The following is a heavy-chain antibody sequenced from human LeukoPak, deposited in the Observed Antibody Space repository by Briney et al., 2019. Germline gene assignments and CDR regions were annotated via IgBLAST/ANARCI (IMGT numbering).Heavy chain of an antibody. CDR2: IKKDGSKK. Sequence: GGSLTLSCAASEFTISDYWMTWVRQAPGKGLEWVADIKKDGSKKNQVDSVKGRFTISRDNAKNSLYLQMNSLRVEDTAVYYCAREGGKTFYWGQGTLVTVSS. V-gene: IGHV3-7*01. D-gene: IGHD4-23*01. CDR1: EFTISDYW. J-gene: IGHJ4*02. CDR3: AREGGKTFY.